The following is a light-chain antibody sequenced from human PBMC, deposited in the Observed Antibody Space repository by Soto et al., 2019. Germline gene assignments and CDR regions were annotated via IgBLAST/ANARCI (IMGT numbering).Light chain of an antibody. CDR1: QSLSTD. CDR2: GAF. CDR3: QQYNNWPPL. J-gene: IGKJ2*01. Sequence: EIVMTQSPATLSVSPGERATLSCRASQSLSTDLAWYQQKPGQSPRLLIYGAFTRATGIPARFSGSGSGTEFTLTISSLQSEDFAIDYCQQYNNWPPLFGQGTRLEIK. V-gene: IGKV3-15*01.